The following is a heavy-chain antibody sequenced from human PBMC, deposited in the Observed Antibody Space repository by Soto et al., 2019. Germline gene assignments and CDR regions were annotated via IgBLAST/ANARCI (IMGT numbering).Heavy chain of an antibody. J-gene: IGHJ4*02. V-gene: IGHV3-9*01. Sequence: EVQLVESGGGLVQPGRSLRLSCVGSGFDFGDHAMSWVRQAPGKGLEWVSGISWNGAFTGYANSVRGRFTISRDDAKNSLFLQMNSLRPEDTAFYYCTRDIFRTITTVDFWGQGTLVTVSS. D-gene: IGHD4-4*01. CDR3: TRDIFRTITTVDF. CDR1: GFDFGDHA. CDR2: ISWNGAFT.